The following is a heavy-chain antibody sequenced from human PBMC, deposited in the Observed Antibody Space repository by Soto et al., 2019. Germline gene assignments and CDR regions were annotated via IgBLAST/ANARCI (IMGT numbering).Heavy chain of an antibody. CDR1: GYSFTSYW. CDR3: ARPLPRELLRAPDNWFDP. Sequence: PGESLKISGKGSGYSFTSYWIGWVRQMPGKGLEWMGIIYPGDSDTRYSPSFQGQVTISADKSISTAYLQWSSLKASDTAMYYWARPLPRELLRAPDNWFDPWGQGTLVTVS. CDR2: IYPGDSDT. V-gene: IGHV5-51*01. J-gene: IGHJ5*02. D-gene: IGHD1-26*01.